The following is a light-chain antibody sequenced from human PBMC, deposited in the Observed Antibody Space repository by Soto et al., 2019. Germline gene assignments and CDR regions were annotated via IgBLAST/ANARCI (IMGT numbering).Light chain of an antibody. J-gene: IGKJ2*01. CDR3: QQSDSTGYT. CDR1: RTIIGY. Sequence: DIQMTQSPSSLSASVGDRVTITCRASRTIIGYLNWYQLKPGKAPKLLIYAASSLHSGVPSRFSGSGSGTDFTLAISGLQREDFATCYCQQSDSTGYTCGQGTKVEIK. V-gene: IGKV1-39*01. CDR2: AAS.